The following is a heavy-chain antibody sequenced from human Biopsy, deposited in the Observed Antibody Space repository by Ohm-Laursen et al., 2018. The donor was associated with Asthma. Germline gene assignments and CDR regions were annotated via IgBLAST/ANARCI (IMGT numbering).Heavy chain of an antibody. CDR1: GDSFSNYA. V-gene: IGHV1-69*13. CDR2: LIPVLGTP. D-gene: IGHD5-12*01. Sequence: SVKVSCKASGDSFSNYAISWVRQAPGQGLEWMGGLIPVLGTPDHAQMFEGRVTITADESTGTAYMELSSLSSEDTAVYYCARGYSGSDRIVYYYSGLEVWGQGTTVTVSS. CDR3: ARGYSGSDRIVYYYSGLEV. J-gene: IGHJ6*02.